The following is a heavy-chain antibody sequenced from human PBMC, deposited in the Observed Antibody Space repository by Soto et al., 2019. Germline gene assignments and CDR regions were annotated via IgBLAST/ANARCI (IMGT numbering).Heavy chain of an antibody. Sequence: SVKVSCKASGGTFSSYAISWVRQAPVQGLEWMGWIIPIFGTANYAQRFQGRATITADESTSTAYMELSSLRSEDTAVYYCARGIYGEYADFDYWGQGALVTVSS. CDR3: ARGIYGEYADFDY. CDR1: GGTFSSYA. V-gene: IGHV1-69*13. CDR2: IIPIFGTA. J-gene: IGHJ4*02. D-gene: IGHD4-17*01.